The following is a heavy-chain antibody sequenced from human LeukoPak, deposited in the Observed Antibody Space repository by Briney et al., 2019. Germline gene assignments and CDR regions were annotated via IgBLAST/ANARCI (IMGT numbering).Heavy chain of an antibody. Sequence: GGSLRLSCAASGFTFSNAWMNWVRQAPGKGLEWVGRIQRKADGGTTEYAAPVKGRFTISRDDSKNTVYLQMNTLTTEDTAVYYCTTATVPPSWGQGTLVTVSS. CDR3: TTATVPPS. D-gene: IGHD4-17*01. J-gene: IGHJ4*02. CDR2: IQRKADGGTT. V-gene: IGHV3-15*01. CDR1: GFTFSNAW.